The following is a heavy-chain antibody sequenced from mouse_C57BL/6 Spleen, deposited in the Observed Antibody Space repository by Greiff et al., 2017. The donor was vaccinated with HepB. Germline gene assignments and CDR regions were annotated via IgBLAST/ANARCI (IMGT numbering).Heavy chain of an antibody. D-gene: IGHD1-1*01. CDR2: IYPGGGYT. CDR1: GYTFTNYW. CDR3: ARYDTTVRDAMDY. J-gene: IGHJ4*01. V-gene: IGHV1-63*01. Sequence: VQLQQSGAELVRPGTSVKMSCKASGYTFTNYWIGWAKQRPGHGLEWIGDIYPGGGYTNYNEKFKGKATLTADKSSSTAYMQFSSLTSEDSAIYYCARYDTTVRDAMDYWGQGTSVTVSS.